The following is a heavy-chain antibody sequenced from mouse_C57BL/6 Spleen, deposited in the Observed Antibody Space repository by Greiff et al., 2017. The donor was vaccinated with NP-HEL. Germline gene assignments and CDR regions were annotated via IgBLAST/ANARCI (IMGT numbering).Heavy chain of an antibody. CDR1: GYTFTSYW. V-gene: IGHV1-74*01. J-gene: IGHJ2*01. CDR3: AIEGYYYGSSPFDY. Sequence: QVQLKQPGAELVKPGASVKVSCKASGYTFTSYWMHWVKQRPGQGLEWIGRIHPSDSDTNYNQKFKGKATLTVDKSSSTAYMQLSSLTSEDSAVYYCAIEGYYYGSSPFDYWGQGTTLTVSS. D-gene: IGHD1-1*01. CDR2: IHPSDSDT.